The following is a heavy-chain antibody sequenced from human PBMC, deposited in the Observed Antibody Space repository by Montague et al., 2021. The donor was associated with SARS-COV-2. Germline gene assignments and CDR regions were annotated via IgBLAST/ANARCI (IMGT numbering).Heavy chain of an antibody. D-gene: IGHD3-10*01. CDR2: IYYSGSA. J-gene: IGHJ3*02. V-gene: IGHV4-39*01. CDR3: ARLEWTRGVVIRGAFDI. CDR1: GDSINNSRYY. Sequence: SETLSLTCTVSGDSINNSRYYWGWIRQPPGKGLEWIGTIYYSGSAYYNPSLKSRVTISVDTSKNQFSLKLNSVTATDTAVYYCARLEWTRGVVIRGAFDIWGQGTKVTVSS.